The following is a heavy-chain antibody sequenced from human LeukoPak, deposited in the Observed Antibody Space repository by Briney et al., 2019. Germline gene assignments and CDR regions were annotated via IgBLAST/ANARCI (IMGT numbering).Heavy chain of an antibody. D-gene: IGHD3-22*01. CDR1: GFTFTNYW. Sequence: GGSLRLSCAASGFTFTNYWMHWVRQIPGKGLVWVSRINSDGTTTTYADAVKGRFTISRDNAKNTLYLQMNSLRAEDTAVYFCASSTYYYDSSGYQDCWGQGTLVTVSS. J-gene: IGHJ4*02. CDR3: ASSTYYYDSSGYQDC. CDR2: INSDGTTT. V-gene: IGHV3-74*01.